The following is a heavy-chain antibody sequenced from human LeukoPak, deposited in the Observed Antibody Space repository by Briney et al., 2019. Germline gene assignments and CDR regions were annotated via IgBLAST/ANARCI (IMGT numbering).Heavy chain of an antibody. CDR2: IYYSGST. Sequence: PSETLSLTCTVSGGSVSSGTYYWSWIRQPPGKGLEWIGYIYYSGSTNYNPSLKSRVTISVDTSKNQFSLKLSSVTAADTAVYYCARDRVRGNSYPFFDYWGQGTLVTVSS. V-gene: IGHV4-61*01. CDR1: GGSVSSGTYY. J-gene: IGHJ4*02. CDR3: ARDRVRGNSYPFFDY. D-gene: IGHD1-26*01.